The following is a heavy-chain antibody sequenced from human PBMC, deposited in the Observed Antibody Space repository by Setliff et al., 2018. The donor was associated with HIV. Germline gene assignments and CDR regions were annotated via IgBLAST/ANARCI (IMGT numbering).Heavy chain of an antibody. V-gene: IGHV4-34*01. CDR3: ARLVRPSSGNTDY. D-gene: IGHD3-10*01. J-gene: IGHJ4*02. CDR2: INHSGTT. CDR1: GGSFSGYY. Sequence: SETLSLTCAVYGGSFSGYYWSWIRQSPGKELEWIGGINHSGTTRYNPSLRSRVTISVDTARNQISLKVNSVTAADTAIYYCARLVRPSSGNTDYWGQGTLVTVSS.